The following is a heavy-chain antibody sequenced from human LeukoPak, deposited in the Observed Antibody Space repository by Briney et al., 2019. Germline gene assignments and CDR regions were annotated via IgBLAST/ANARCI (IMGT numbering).Heavy chain of an antibody. D-gene: IGHD4-11*01. J-gene: IGHJ4*02. CDR2: ISGSGAGT. Sequence: PGGSLRLSCAASGFTFSSYAMSWVRQAPGKGLEWVLGISGSGAGTYYAGSVKGRFTVSRDNSQNTLYLRMNSLRDEDTAVYYCAKEYVTTRDWYGGFDYWGQGTLVTVSS. V-gene: IGHV3-23*01. CDR1: GFTFSSYA. CDR3: AKEYVTTRDWYGGFDY.